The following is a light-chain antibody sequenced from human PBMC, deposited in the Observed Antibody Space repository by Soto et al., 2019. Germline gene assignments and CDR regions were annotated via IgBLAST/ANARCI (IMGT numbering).Light chain of an antibody. CDR2: AAS. CDR1: QVITND. Sequence: QMTQSPSSLSASVGDRLSITCRASQVITNDLGWYQQKPGKVPKRLIYAASTLQSGVPSRFSGYGSGTDFTLSISSLQPEDFATYYCQQADSFPITFGQGTRLEIK. CDR3: QQADSFPIT. J-gene: IGKJ5*01. V-gene: IGKV1-17*01.